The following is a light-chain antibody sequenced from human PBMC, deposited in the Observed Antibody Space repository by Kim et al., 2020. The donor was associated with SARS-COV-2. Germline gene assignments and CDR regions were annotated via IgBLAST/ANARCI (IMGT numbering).Light chain of an antibody. CDR3: QQYYGVPYT. Sequence: RATINCKSSRSVLYSSNNKNYLAWYQRKPGQPPKVVIYWASTRESGVPDRFSGSGSGTDFTLTISSLQAEDVAVYYCQQYYGVPYTFGQGTKLEI. CDR1: RSVLYSSNNKNY. V-gene: IGKV4-1*01. CDR2: WAS. J-gene: IGKJ2*01.